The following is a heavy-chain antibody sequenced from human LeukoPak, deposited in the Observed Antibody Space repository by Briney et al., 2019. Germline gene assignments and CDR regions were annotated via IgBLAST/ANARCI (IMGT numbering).Heavy chain of an antibody. CDR3: ARGALVKIPDFWSGPYYFDY. J-gene: IGHJ4*02. CDR1: GFTFSSYA. CDR2: ISSNGGST. D-gene: IGHD3-3*01. Sequence: GGSLRLSCAASGFTFSSYAMLWVRQAPGKGLEYVSAISSNGGSTYYANSVKGRFTISRDNSKNTLYLQMGSLRAEDMAVYYCARGALVKIPDFWSGPYYFDYWGQGTLVTVSS. V-gene: IGHV3-64*01.